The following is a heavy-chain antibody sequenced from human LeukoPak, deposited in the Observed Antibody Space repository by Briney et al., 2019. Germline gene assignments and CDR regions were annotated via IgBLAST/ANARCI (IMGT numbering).Heavy chain of an antibody. CDR1: GYTFTNHD. V-gene: IGHV1-8*01. CDR3: ARGGAPEYDYGYSRDFDY. J-gene: IGHJ4*02. D-gene: IGHD3-10*01. CDR2: MRPNSGST. Sequence: GASVKVCCKASGYTFTNHDVNWLRQAAGQGLEWLGKMRPNSGSTYYAPKFQGRVTMTASTSLTTAYMELSSLTSEDTAVYYCARGGAPEYDYGYSRDFDYWGQGTLVTVSS.